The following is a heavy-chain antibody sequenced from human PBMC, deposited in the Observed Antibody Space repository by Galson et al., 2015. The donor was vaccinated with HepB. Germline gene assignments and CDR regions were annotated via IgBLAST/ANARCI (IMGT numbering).Heavy chain of an antibody. CDR2: TRNKANSYTT. D-gene: IGHD6-13*01. CDR3: AAGYFHAFDI. CDR1: GFTFSDHY. J-gene: IGHJ3*02. V-gene: IGHV3-72*01. Sequence: SLRLSCAASGFTFSDHYMDWVRQAPGKGLEWVGRTRNKANSYTTEYAASVKGRFTISRDDSKNSLYLQMNSLKTEDTAVYYCAAGYFHAFDIWGQGTMVTVSS.